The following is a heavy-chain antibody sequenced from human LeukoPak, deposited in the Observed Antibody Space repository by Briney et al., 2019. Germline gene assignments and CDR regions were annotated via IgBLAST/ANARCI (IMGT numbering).Heavy chain of an antibody. CDR1: GFTFSSYA. CDR3: ASNYDILTGYLDY. D-gene: IGHD3-9*01. V-gene: IGHV3-30*04. Sequence: GGSLRLSCAASGFTFSSYAMHWVRQAPGKGLEGGAVISYDGSNKYYADSVKGRFTISRDNSKNTLYLQMNSLRAEDTAVYYCASNYDILTGYLDYWGQGTLVTVSS. CDR2: ISYDGSNK. J-gene: IGHJ4*02.